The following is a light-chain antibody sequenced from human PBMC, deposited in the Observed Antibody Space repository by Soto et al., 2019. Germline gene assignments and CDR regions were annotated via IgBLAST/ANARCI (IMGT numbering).Light chain of an antibody. J-gene: IGKJ1*01. CDR2: DAS. Sequence: EIVMTQSPATLSVSPGERATLSCRASQRISGYLAWYQQKPGQAPRLLIYDASNRATGIPVRFSGSGSGADFTLTISSLEPEDFATYYCQQSYSTPPWTFGQGTKVDIK. CDR3: QQSYSTPPWT. CDR1: QRISGY. V-gene: IGKV3-11*01.